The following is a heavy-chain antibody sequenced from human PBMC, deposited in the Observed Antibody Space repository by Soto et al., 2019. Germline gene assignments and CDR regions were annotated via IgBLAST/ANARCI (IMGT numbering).Heavy chain of an antibody. CDR2: INPNSGNT. D-gene: IGHD2-15*01. CDR1: GYTFTSYD. V-gene: IGHV1-8*01. Sequence: ASVKVSCKTSGYTFTSYDINWVRQATGQGLEWMGWINPNSGNTGSAQKFQGRVTMTRNTSISTAYMELSSLTSEDTAVYYCAREPATNYYYYGMDVWGQGTTVTVS. CDR3: AREPATNYYYYGMDV. J-gene: IGHJ6*02.